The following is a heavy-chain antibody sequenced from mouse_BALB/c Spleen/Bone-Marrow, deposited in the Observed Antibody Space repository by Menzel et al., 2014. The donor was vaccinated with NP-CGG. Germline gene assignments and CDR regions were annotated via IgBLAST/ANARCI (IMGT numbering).Heavy chain of an antibody. D-gene: IGHD2-3*01. CDR1: GYAFTDYL. V-gene: IGHV1-54*03. CDR3: ARYDGYFDY. Sequence: VKLVESGAELVRPGTSVKVSCKASGYAFTDYLMEWLKQRPGQGLEWIGVINPGSGSTNYNEKFKDKATLTADKSSSTAYMQLSSLTSDDSAVYFCARYDGYFDYWGQGTILTVSP. J-gene: IGHJ2*01. CDR2: INPGSGST.